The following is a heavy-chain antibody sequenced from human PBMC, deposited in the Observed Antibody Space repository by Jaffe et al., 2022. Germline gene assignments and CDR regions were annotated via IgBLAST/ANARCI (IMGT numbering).Heavy chain of an antibody. CDR3: AHRPGDLVAYLGRGDYFDY. D-gene: IGHD7-27*01. V-gene: IGHV2-5*01. Sequence: QITLKESGPTLVKPTQTLTLTCTFSGFSLSTSGVGVGWIRQPPGKALEWLALIYWNDDKRYSPSLKSRLTITKDTSKNQVVLTMTNMDPVDTATYYCAHRPGDLVAYLGRGDYFDYWGQGTLVTVSS. CDR1: GFSLSTSGVG. CDR2: IYWNDDK. J-gene: IGHJ4*02.